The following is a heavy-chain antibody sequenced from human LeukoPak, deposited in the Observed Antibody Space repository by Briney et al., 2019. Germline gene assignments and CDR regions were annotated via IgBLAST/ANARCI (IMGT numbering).Heavy chain of an antibody. D-gene: IGHD3-22*01. Sequence: GGSLRLSCAASGFTVSSNYMNWVRQAPGKGLEWVSVTSSGGNTYYADSVKGRFTISRDNSKNTLYLQMNSLRAEDTAVYYCAKEGASEGGYYLDYWGQGSLVTVPS. CDR1: GFTVSSNY. CDR2: TSSGGNT. J-gene: IGHJ4*02. CDR3: AKEGASEGGYYLDY. V-gene: IGHV3-53*01.